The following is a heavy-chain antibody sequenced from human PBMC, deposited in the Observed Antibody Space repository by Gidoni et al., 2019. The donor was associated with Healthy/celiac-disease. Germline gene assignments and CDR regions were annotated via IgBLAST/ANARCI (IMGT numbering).Heavy chain of an antibody. D-gene: IGHD3-22*01. CDR3: AKKAAVTYDSSGYYYAY. V-gene: IGHV3-23*01. Sequence: EVQLLESGGGLVQPGGSLSLSCAASGFTFSSYAMSWVRQAPGKGLEWVSAISGSGGSTYYADSVKGRFTISRDNSKNTLYLQMNSLRAEDTAVYYCAKKAAVTYDSSGYYYAYWGQGTLVTVSS. J-gene: IGHJ4*02. CDR1: GFTFSSYA. CDR2: ISGSGGST.